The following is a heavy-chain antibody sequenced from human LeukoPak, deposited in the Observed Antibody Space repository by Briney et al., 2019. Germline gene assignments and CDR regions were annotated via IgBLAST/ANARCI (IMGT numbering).Heavy chain of an antibody. CDR3: ARGATMVRGPYYYGMDV. Sequence: GRSLRLSCAASGFTFSGSAMHWVRQASGKGLEWVGRITGKANSYATAYAASVKGRFTISRDDSKNTAYLQMNSLKTEDTAVYYCARGATMVRGPYYYGMDVWGQGTTVTVSS. V-gene: IGHV3-73*01. J-gene: IGHJ6*02. D-gene: IGHD3-10*01. CDR2: ITGKANSYAT. CDR1: GFTFSGSA.